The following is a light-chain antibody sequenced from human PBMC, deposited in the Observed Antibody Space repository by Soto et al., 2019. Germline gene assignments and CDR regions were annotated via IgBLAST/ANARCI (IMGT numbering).Light chain of an antibody. Sequence: QSVLAQPASVSGSPGQSITISCTGTSSDVGAYNYVSWFQHHPGKAPKLMIYEVSNRPSGVSNRFSGSKSGITASLTISGLQAEDEADYYCSSYSTISTYVFGTGTKVTVL. J-gene: IGLJ1*01. CDR1: SSDVGAYNY. CDR3: SSYSTISTYV. CDR2: EVS. V-gene: IGLV2-14*01.